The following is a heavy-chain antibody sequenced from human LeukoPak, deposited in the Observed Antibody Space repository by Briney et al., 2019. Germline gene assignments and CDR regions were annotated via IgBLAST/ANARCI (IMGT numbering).Heavy chain of an antibody. V-gene: IGHV3-48*01. D-gene: IGHD3-10*01. CDR2: ISSSSSTI. J-gene: IGHJ4*02. Sequence: GGSLRLSCAASGFTFSSYSMNWVRQAPGKELEWVSYISSSSSTIYYADSVKGRFTISRDNAKNSLYLQMNSLRAEDTAVYYCARDAMVRGVSFDYWGQGTLVTVSS. CDR1: GFTFSSYS. CDR3: ARDAMVRGVSFDY.